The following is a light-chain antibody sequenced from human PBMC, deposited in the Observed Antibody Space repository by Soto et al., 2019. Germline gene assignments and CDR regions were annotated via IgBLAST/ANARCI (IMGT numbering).Light chain of an antibody. V-gene: IGKV3-20*01. CDR3: QQYGSSPRG. Sequence: EIVLTQSPGTLSLSPGERATLSCWASESVPNSRVAWYQQKPGQAPRLLIYGASSRAAGTPDRFSGSGSGTDFPLNISRLEPEDFAEYYWQQYGSSPRGFGQGTKLEI. CDR2: GAS. J-gene: IGKJ2*03. CDR1: ESVPNSR.